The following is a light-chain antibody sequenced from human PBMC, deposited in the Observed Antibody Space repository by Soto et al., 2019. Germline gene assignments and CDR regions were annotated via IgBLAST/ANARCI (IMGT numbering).Light chain of an antibody. Sequence: DIQMTQSPSSVSASVGDRVTIACRASHNINSWLAWYQQKPGRAPRFLIYAASSLQSGVPSRFSVSGSGTEFTLTITNLQPEDFATYFCQQANSFPFTFGPGTRVDIK. J-gene: IGKJ3*01. CDR1: HNINSW. V-gene: IGKV1-12*01. CDR3: QQANSFPFT. CDR2: AAS.